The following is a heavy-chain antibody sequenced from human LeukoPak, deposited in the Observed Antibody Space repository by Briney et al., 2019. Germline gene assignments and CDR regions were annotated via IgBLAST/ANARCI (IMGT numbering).Heavy chain of an antibody. J-gene: IGHJ4*02. V-gene: IGHV3-73*01. CDR1: GFTFSGSA. CDR3: ARDGGGVGFDY. D-gene: IGHD2-21*01. CDR2: IRSKANSYAT. Sequence: PGGSLRLSCAASGFTFSGSAMHWVRQASGKGLEWVGRIRSKANSYATAYAASVKGRFTISRDDSKNTAYLQMNSLKTEDTAVYYCARDGGGVGFDYWGQGTLVTVSS.